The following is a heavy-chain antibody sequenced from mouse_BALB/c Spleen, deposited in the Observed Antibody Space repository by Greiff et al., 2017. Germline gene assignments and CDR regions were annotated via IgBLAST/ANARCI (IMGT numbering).Heavy chain of an antibody. J-gene: IGHJ3*01. Sequence: QVQLQQSGPGLVQPSQSLSITCTVSGFSLTSYGVHWVRQSPGKGLEWLGVIWSGGSTDYNAAFISRLSISKDNSKSQVFFKMNSLQANDTAIYCCARMIYYYGSSDAAWAYGGQGTLVTVSA. D-gene: IGHD1-1*01. CDR3: ARMIYYYGSSDAAWAY. V-gene: IGHV2-2*02. CDR1: GFSLTSYG. CDR2: IWSGGST.